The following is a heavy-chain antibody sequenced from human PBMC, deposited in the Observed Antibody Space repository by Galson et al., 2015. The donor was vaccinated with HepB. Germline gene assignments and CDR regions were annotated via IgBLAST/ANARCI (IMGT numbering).Heavy chain of an antibody. J-gene: IGHJ4*02. CDR1: GFSLSTRGVA. Sequence: PALVKPTQTLTLTCTFSGFSLSTRGVAVGWIRQPPGKALEWLAPIYWDDDKRFNPFLKSRLTITKDTSKNQVVLAMTNMDPVDTATYFCAHLRRRGPTREFGYWGQGSLGTVSS. CDR3: AHLRRRGPTREFGY. CDR2: IYWDDDK. V-gene: IGHV2-5*02.